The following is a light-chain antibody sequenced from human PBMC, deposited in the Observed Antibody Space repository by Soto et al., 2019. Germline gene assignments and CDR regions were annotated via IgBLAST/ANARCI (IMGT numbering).Light chain of an antibody. Sequence: EIVLTQSPGTLSLSPGERATLSCRASQSVSSSYLAWYQQKPGQAPRLLIYGASGRATGIPDRFSGSGSGTDFTLTISRLEPEDFAVYYCQQYGSSPSLYTFGQGTKLEIK. CDR1: QSVSSSY. J-gene: IGKJ2*01. CDR2: GAS. V-gene: IGKV3-20*01. CDR3: QQYGSSPSLYT.